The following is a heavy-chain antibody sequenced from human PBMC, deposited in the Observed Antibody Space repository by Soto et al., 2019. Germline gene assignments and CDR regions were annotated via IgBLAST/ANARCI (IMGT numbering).Heavy chain of an antibody. D-gene: IGHD4-4*01. CDR2: MKPDGGEI. Sequence: GGSLRLSCVASGFTFTNYWMSWVRQPPGKGLEWVANMKPDGGEINYVDSVKGRFTISRDNAKNLMYLQMNSLSVEDTAVYYCGRDRGYSSFDCWGQGTPVTVSS. CDR1: GFTFTNYW. CDR3: GRDRGYSSFDC. J-gene: IGHJ4*02. V-gene: IGHV3-7*03.